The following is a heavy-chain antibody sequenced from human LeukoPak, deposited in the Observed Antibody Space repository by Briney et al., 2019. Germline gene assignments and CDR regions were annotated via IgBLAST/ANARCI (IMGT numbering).Heavy chain of an antibody. D-gene: IGHD3-22*01. CDR1: GYTFTSYY. Sequence: GASVKVSCKASGYTFTSYYIHWVRQAPGQGLEWMGIINPGGGSTSYAQKFQGRVTMTRDTSTSTVYMELSSLRSGDTAVYYCARDREWGPEDYYDGWGQGTLVTVSS. CDR3: ARDREWGPEDYYDG. V-gene: IGHV1-46*01. CDR2: INPGGGST. J-gene: IGHJ4*02.